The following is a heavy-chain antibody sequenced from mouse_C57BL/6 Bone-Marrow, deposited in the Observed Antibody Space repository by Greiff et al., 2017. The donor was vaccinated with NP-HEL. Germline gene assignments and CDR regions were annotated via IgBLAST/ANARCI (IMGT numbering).Heavy chain of an antibody. CDR1: GYTFTDYY. J-gene: IGHJ4*01. V-gene: IGHV1-76*01. CDR2: IYPGSGNT. CDR3: ARSHWVDY. Sequence: VKLVESGAELVRPGASVKLSCKASGYTFTDYYINWVKQRPGQGLEWIARIYPGSGNTYYNEKFKGKATLTAEKSSSTAYMQLSSLTSEDSAVYFCARSHWVDYWGQGTSVTVSS.